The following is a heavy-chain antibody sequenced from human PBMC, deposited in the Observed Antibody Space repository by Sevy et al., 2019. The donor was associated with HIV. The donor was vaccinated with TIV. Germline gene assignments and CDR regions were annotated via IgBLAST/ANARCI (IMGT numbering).Heavy chain of an antibody. V-gene: IGHV1-24*01. D-gene: IGHD3-22*01. CDR3: ATAREYYSDNSGYLDY. J-gene: IGHJ4*02. CDR2: FDPDDGET. Sequence: ASVKVSCKVSGYTLSELSKHWVRQPPGKGLEWMGRFDPDDGETIYAQRFQGRVTMTEDTSADTAYMELSSLRSEDTAMYYCATAREYYSDNSGYLDYWGQGTPVTVSS. CDR1: GYTLSELS.